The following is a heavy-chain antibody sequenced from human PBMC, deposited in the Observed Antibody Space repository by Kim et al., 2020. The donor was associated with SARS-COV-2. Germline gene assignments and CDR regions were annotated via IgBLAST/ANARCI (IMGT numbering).Heavy chain of an antibody. CDR2: INHSGST. CDR3: ARGESRSMVRGVIRDGSNWFDP. CDR1: GGSFSGYY. Sequence: SETLSLTCAVYGGSFSGYYWSWIRQPPGKGLEWIGEINHSGSTNYNPSLKSRVTISVDTSKNQFSLKLSSVTAADTAGYYCARGESRSMVRGVIRDGSNWFDPWGQGTLVTVSS. V-gene: IGHV4-34*01. D-gene: IGHD3-10*01. J-gene: IGHJ5*02.